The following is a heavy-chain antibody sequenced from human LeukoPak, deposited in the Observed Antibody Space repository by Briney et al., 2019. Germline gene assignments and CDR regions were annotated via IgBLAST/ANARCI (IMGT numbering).Heavy chain of an antibody. CDR1: GGSVINYY. CDR2: SYYSGTT. V-gene: IGHV4-59*08. Sequence: SETLSLTCSVSGGSVINYYWTWIRHPPGKRLEWLGYSYYSGTTNYNPSLKSRVSILVDTSKNQFSLKLTSVTAADTAVYYCARQLAHFDFWGQGILVTVSS. J-gene: IGHJ4*02. CDR3: ARQLAHFDF.